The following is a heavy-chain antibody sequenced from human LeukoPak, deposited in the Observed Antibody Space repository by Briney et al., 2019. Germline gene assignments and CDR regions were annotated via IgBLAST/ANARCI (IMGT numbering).Heavy chain of an antibody. CDR2: INSDGSST. CDR3: AREWQNAGWYFDL. V-gene: IGHV3-74*01. CDR1: GFTLCSHW. J-gene: IGHJ2*01. D-gene: IGHD5-12*01. Sequence: PGGSLRLPCAASGFTLCSHWMHWVRQAPGKGPVWVSRINSDGSSTDYADSVKGRFTISRDNAKNTLFLQMNSLRAEDTAVYYCAREWQNAGWYFDLWGRGTLVTVSS.